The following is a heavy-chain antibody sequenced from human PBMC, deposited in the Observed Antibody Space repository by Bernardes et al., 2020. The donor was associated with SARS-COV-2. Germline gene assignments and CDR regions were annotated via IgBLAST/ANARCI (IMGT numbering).Heavy chain of an antibody. CDR2: IGTAGAT. CDR3: ARASFWSGYYNYYYYYGMDV. CDR1: GFTFSSYD. V-gene: IGHV3-13*01. J-gene: IGHJ6*02. D-gene: IGHD3-3*01. Sequence: GGSLRLSCAASGFTFSSYDMHWVRQATGKGLEWVPAIGTAGATYYPGSVKGRFTISRENAKNSLYLQMNSLRAGDTAVYYCARASFWSGYYNYYYYYGMDVWGQGTTVTVSS.